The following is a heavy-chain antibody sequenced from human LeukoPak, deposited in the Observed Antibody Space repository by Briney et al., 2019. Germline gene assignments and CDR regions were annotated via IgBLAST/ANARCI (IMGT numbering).Heavy chain of an antibody. Sequence: AGGSLRRSCAASGFTVPGFEMNCLRQAPGKGLEWVSYISSSSSYTNYADSVKGRFTISRDNAKNSLYLQMNSLRAEDTAVYYCASRPGGPTYYGGSGNEQWGQGTRVTVSS. J-gene: IGHJ1*01. D-gene: IGHD3-22*01. CDR2: ISSSSSYT. CDR3: ASRPGGPTYYGGSGNEQ. V-gene: IGHV3-11*06. CDR1: GFTVPGFE.